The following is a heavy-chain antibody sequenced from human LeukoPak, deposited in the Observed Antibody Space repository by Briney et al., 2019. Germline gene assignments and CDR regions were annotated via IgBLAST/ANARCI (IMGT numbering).Heavy chain of an antibody. V-gene: IGHV3-23*01. CDR1: GFTFNTYA. D-gene: IGHD3-10*01. CDR3: AKGLYYGSGSYSKYFDS. Sequence: GGSLRLSCAASGFTFNTYAMTWVRQAPGKGLEWVSTINGGDGTTYSADSVKGRFILSRDDSKNSVDLQLNSLRVEDTAIYFCAKGLYYGSGSYSKYFDSRGQGTLVTVSS. CDR2: INGGDGTT. J-gene: IGHJ4*02.